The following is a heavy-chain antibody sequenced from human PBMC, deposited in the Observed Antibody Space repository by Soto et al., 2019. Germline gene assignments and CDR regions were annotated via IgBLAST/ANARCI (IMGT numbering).Heavy chain of an antibody. D-gene: IGHD3-22*01. CDR1: GFTFSIYA. V-gene: IGHV3-64D*06. CDR2: ISINGGST. J-gene: IGHJ4*02. CDR3: VKGEYDYDSCGYYPFDY. Sequence: VGSLRLSCSASGFTFSIYAMHWVRQAPGKGLEYVSSISINGGSTHYADSVKGRFTISRDNSKNTQYLQMSSLRADDTALYYCVKGEYDYDSCGYYPFDYWGQGT.